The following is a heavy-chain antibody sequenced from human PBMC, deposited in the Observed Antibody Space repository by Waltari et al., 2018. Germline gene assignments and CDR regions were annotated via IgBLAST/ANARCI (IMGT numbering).Heavy chain of an antibody. Sequence: VQLQQWGAGLLKPSETLSLICAFAGSAFSNYYWSWGRQAPGKGLEWIGEMHPRGSTSYNPSLESRVTISGDTSKNQFSLTLSSVTAADTAVYYCARGLDQYKVGSLWGQGTLVTVSS. J-gene: IGHJ4*02. V-gene: IGHV4-34*01. D-gene: IGHD1-1*01. CDR3: ARGLDQYKVGSL. CDR2: MHPRGST. CDR1: GSAFSNYY.